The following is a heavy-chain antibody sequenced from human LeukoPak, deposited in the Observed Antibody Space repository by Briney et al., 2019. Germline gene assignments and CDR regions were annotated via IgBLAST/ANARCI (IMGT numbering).Heavy chain of an antibody. Sequence: GASVKVSCKVSGYTLTELSMHWVRQAPGKGLEWMGGFDPEDGETIYAQKFQGRVTMTRDMSTSTVYMELSSLRSEDTAVYYCARVQRVGAKGNFDYWGQGTLVTVSS. D-gene: IGHD1-26*01. CDR3: ARVQRVGAKGNFDY. CDR1: GYTLTELS. CDR2: FDPEDGET. J-gene: IGHJ4*02. V-gene: IGHV1-24*01.